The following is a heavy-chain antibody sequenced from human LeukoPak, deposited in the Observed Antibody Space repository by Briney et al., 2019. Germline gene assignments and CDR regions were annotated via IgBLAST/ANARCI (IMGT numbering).Heavy chain of an antibody. V-gene: IGHV3-23*01. J-gene: IGHJ6*03. D-gene: IGHD2-15*01. CDR2: ISGSGGST. Sequence: PGGSLRLSCAASGFTFSGYAMSWVRQAPGKGLEWVSAISGSGGSTYYADSVKGRFTISRDNSKNTLYLQMNSLRAEDTAVYYCAKPYCSGGSCYSWYYYYYYMDVWGKGTTVTVSS. CDR3: AKPYCSGGSCYSWYYYYYYMDV. CDR1: GFTFSGYA.